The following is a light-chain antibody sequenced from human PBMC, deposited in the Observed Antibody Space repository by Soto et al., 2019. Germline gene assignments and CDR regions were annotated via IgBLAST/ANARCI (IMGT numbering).Light chain of an antibody. Sequence: EVMLTQSPGTLSLSPGERATLSCRASQSVSSNYLAWYQQKSGQAPRLLIYGASNRATGIPDRFSGSGSGTDFTLTVRRLEPDDFAVYYWQQYDTSPRTFGQGNKVEFK. CDR3: QQYDTSPRT. V-gene: IGKV3-20*01. J-gene: IGKJ1*01. CDR1: QSVSSNY. CDR2: GAS.